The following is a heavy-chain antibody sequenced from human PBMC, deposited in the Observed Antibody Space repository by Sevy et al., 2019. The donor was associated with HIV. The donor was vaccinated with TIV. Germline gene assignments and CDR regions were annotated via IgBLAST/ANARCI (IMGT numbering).Heavy chain of an antibody. J-gene: IGHJ5*02. V-gene: IGHV3-23*01. D-gene: IGHD1-1*01. CDR1: GFTFSSYA. CDR2: ISRSGGST. Sequence: GGSLRLSCAASGFTFSSYAMSWVRQAPGKGLEWVSAISRSGGSTYYADSVKGRFTISRDNSKNTLYLQMNSLRAEDTAVYYCAKGANNWNDVAWFDPWGQGTLVTVSS. CDR3: AKGANNWNDVAWFDP.